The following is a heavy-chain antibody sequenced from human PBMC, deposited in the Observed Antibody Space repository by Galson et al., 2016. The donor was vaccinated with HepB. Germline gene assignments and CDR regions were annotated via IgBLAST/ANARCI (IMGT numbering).Heavy chain of an antibody. V-gene: IGHV4-39*01. CDR3: TEGSGYSYDRSYYGMDV. Sequence: ETLSLTCTVSGVFISSSRYYWAWIRQPPGKGLEWIGSIYYSGSTYYNPSLKSRVTISVDTSKNQFSLKLNSVTAADTAVYYCTEGSGYSYDRSYYGMDVWGQGTTVTVSS. J-gene: IGHJ6*02. CDR1: GVFISSSRYY. D-gene: IGHD5-18*01. CDR2: IYYSGST.